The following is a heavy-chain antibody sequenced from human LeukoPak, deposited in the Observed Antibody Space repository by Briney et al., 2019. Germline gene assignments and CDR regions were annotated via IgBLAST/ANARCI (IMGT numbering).Heavy chain of an antibody. Sequence: GGSLRLSCVASGFIFRSYAMHWVRQAPGKGLEWVAVISHDGSNKYYADSVKGRFTISRDNSKDTLYLQMNSLRAEDTAVYYCAKGLWSYYYDSSGYSDYFDYWGQGTLVTVSS. CDR1: GFIFRSYA. J-gene: IGHJ4*02. V-gene: IGHV3-30*18. D-gene: IGHD3-22*01. CDR2: ISHDGSNK. CDR3: AKGLWSYYYDSSGYSDYFDY.